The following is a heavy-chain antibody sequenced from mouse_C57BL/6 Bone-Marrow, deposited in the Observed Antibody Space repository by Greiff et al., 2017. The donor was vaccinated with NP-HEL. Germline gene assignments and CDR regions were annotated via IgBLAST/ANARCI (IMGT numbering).Heavy chain of an antibody. V-gene: IGHV1-53*01. D-gene: IGHD1-1*01. CDR3: ARTVITTVVATRTTGFDY. CDR1: GYTFTSYW. J-gene: IGHJ2*01. Sequence: QVQLQQSGTELVKPGASVKLSCKASGYTFTSYWMHWVKQRPGQGLEWIGNINPSNGGTNYNEKFKSKATLTVDKSSSTAYMQLSSLTSEDSAVYYCARTVITTVVATRTTGFDYWGQGTTLTVSS. CDR2: INPSNGGT.